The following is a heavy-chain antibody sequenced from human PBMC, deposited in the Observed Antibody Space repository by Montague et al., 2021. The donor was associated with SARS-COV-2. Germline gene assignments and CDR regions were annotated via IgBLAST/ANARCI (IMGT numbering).Heavy chain of an antibody. D-gene: IGHD6-19*01. CDR3: ARDIAVAGLFDY. CDR2: ISISGST. CDR1: GGSISSGSYY. Sequence: TLSLTCTVSGGSISSGSYYWSWIRQPAGKGLEWIGRISISGSTNYXPSLKSRVTISVDTPKNQFSLKLSSVTAADTAVCYCARDIAVAGLFDYWGQGTLVTVSS. V-gene: IGHV4-61*02. J-gene: IGHJ4*02.